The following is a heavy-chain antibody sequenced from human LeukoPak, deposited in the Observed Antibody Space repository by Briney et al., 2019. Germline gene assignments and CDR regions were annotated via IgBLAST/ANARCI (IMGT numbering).Heavy chain of an antibody. CDR3: AKSRDVHNRKFDY. CDR2: ISWNSGSI. V-gene: IGHV3-9*01. J-gene: IGHJ4*02. CDR1: GFTFDDYA. Sequence: PGGSLRLSCAASGFTFDDYAMHWVRQAPGKGLEWVSGISWNSGSIGYADSVKGRFTISRDNAKNSLYLQMNSLRAEDTALYYCAKSRDVHNRKFDYWGQGTLVTVSS. D-gene: IGHD5-24*01.